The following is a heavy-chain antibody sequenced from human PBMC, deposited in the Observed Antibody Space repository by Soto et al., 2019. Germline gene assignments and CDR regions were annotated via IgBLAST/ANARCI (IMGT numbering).Heavy chain of an antibody. D-gene: IGHD1-26*01. CDR2: FDPEDGET. V-gene: IGHV1-24*01. Sequence: ASVKVSCKVSGYTLTGLSMHWVRQAPGKGLEWMGGFDPEDGETIYAQKFQGRVTMTEDTSTDTAYMELSSLRSEDTAVYYCAPLVGASVNFFDYWGQGTLVTVSS. J-gene: IGHJ4*02. CDR1: GYTLTGLS. CDR3: APLVGASVNFFDY.